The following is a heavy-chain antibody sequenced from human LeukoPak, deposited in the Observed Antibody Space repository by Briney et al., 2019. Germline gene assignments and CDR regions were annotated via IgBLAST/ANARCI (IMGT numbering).Heavy chain of an antibody. CDR1: GGSISGSSYC. CDR3: ARLPVVVVGAWFDP. V-gene: IGHV4-39*01. CDR2: ISYSGNT. Sequence: PSETLSLTCTVSGGSISGSSYCWGWIRQPPGKGLEWVGTISYSGNTYYNPSLKSRVTISVDTSKNQFSLKLSSVTAADTALYYCARLPVVVVGAWFDPWGQGTPVTVSS. J-gene: IGHJ5*02. D-gene: IGHD2-15*01.